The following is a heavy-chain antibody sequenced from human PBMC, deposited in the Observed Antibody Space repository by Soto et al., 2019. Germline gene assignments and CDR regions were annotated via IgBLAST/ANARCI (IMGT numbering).Heavy chain of an antibody. Sequence: GGSLRLSCEASGFSFSTYSMHWVRQAPGKGLEWVSSIGRRGDIYYADSVKGRFTISRDNAKNSVSLQMNSLRDEDTAVYYCAREETAWPLAYGLDVWGQGTTVTVSS. V-gene: IGHV3-21*01. CDR1: GFSFSTYS. CDR2: IGRRGDI. J-gene: IGHJ6*02. CDR3: AREETAWPLAYGLDV. D-gene: IGHD2-21*02.